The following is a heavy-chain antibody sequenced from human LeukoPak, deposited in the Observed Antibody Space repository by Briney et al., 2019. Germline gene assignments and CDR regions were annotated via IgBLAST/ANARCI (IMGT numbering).Heavy chain of an antibody. D-gene: IGHD1-26*01. CDR2: ITPGNSVT. Sequence: GESLKISCKGSGYSFTTYWIGWMRQMPGKGLEWMAIITPGNSVTHYSPSPQGQVTISADKSISTAYLQWSSLEASDSGMYYCATRIDGTFYWGQGTLVTVSS. CDR3: ATRIDGTFY. J-gene: IGHJ4*02. V-gene: IGHV5-51*01. CDR1: GYSFTTYW.